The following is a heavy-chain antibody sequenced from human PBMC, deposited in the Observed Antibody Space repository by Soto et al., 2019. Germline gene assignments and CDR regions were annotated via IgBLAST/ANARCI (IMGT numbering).Heavy chain of an antibody. CDR3: ARDSSGWYSPFDY. Sequence: QVQLVQSGAEVKKPGSSVKVSCKASGGTFSSYTISWVRQAPGQGLEWMGRIIPILGIANYAQKFQGRVTITADKSTSTACMELSSLRSEDTAVYYCARDSSGWYSPFDYWGQGTLVTVSS. CDR1: GGTFSSYT. D-gene: IGHD6-19*01. J-gene: IGHJ4*02. V-gene: IGHV1-69*08. CDR2: IIPILGIA.